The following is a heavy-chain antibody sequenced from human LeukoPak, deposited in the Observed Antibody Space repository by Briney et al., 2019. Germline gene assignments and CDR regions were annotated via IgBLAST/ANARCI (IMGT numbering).Heavy chain of an antibody. CDR3: SRGIPLFDICSGLMDY. Sequence: GASVKVSCKASGYTFTSYGISWVRQAPGQGLEWMGWISAYNGNTNYAQKLQGRVTMTTDTSTSTAYMELRSLRSDDTAVYYCSRGIPLFDICSGLMDYWGQGTLVTVSS. D-gene: IGHD3-3*01. CDR2: ISAYNGNT. J-gene: IGHJ4*02. CDR1: GYTFTSYG. V-gene: IGHV1-18*01.